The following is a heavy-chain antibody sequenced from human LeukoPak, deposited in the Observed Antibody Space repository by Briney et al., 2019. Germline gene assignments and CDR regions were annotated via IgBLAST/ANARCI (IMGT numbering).Heavy chain of an antibody. Sequence: ASVKVSCKASGYTFTSYGISWVRQAPGQGLEWMGWISAYNGNTNYAQKLQGRVTMTTDTSTSTAYMELRSLRSDDTAVYYCARDPPYYSSSWYGFDPWGQGTLATVSS. D-gene: IGHD6-13*01. CDR1: GYTFTSYG. CDR2: ISAYNGNT. CDR3: ARDPPYYSSSWYGFDP. J-gene: IGHJ5*02. V-gene: IGHV1-18*01.